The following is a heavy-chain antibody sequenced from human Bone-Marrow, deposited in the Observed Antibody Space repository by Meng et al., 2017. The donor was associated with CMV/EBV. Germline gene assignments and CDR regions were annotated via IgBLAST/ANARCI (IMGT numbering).Heavy chain of an antibody. D-gene: IGHD2-2*02. CDR2: INPSGGST. CDR1: GYTFTSYY. V-gene: IGHV1-46*01. J-gene: IGHJ6*02. Sequence: ASVKVSCKASGYTFTSYYMHWARQAPGQGLEWMGIINPSGGSTSYAQKFQGRVTMTRDTSTSTVYMELSSLRSEDTAVYYCARDDSEYCSSTSCYSLYGMDVWGQGTTVTVSS. CDR3: ARDDSEYCSSTSCYSLYGMDV.